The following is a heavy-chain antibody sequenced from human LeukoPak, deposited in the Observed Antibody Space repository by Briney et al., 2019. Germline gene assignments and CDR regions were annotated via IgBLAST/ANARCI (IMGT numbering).Heavy chain of an antibody. D-gene: IGHD2-2*01. CDR2: IYTSGST. CDR1: GGSISSYY. J-gene: IGHJ3*02. Sequence: PSETLSLTCTVSGGSISSYYWSWIRQPAGKGLEWIGRIYTSGSTNYNPSLKSRVTMSVDTSKNQFSLKLSSVTAADTAVYYCARAEPSTGYCSSTSCQKGDAFDIWGQGTMVTVSS. CDR3: ARAEPSTGYCSSTSCQKGDAFDI. V-gene: IGHV4-4*07.